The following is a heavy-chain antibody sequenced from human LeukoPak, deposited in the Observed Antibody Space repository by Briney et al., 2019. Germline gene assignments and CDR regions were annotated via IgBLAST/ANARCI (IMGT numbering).Heavy chain of an antibody. CDR3: ASGFEGVAGWFDP. Sequence: PSETLSLTCTVSGGSISGYYWSWIRQPPGKTLEWIGYISHRGSTKYNLSLKSRATMSVDTSKNQFSLKLSSVIAADTAVYYCASGFEGVAGWFDPWGQGTLVTVSS. CDR1: GGSISGYY. D-gene: IGHD3-16*01. V-gene: IGHV4-59*01. CDR2: ISHRGST. J-gene: IGHJ5*02.